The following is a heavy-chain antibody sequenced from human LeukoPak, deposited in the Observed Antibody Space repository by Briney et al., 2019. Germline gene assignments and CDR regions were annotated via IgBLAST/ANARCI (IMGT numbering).Heavy chain of an antibody. Sequence: GGSLRLSCAASGFTFSFSGMYWVRQAPGKGLEWVAFISDDGSRKYYADSVKGRFTISRDNSKNTLFLQMSSLGTGDTAVYYCAKDRSTTWSFDYWGQGTLVTVSS. CDR3: AKDRSTTWSFDY. V-gene: IGHV3-30*18. J-gene: IGHJ4*02. CDR1: GFTFSFSG. CDR2: ISDDGSRK. D-gene: IGHD6-13*01.